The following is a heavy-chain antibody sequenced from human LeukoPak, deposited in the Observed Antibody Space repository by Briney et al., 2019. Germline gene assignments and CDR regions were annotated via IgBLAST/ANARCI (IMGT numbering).Heavy chain of an antibody. V-gene: IGHV3-23*01. CDR1: GFTFSSYA. J-gene: IGHJ4*02. Sequence: GGSLRLSCAASGFTFSSYAMSWVSQAQGKGVEWVSGISGRGDSTYSADSVRGGFTISRDNYKKTLYLQMNSLRAEDTAVYYCAKEVGFYNALTNYFYYCGQGTLVTVSS. D-gene: IGHD1-26*01. CDR2: ISGRGDST. CDR3: AKEVGFYNALTNYFYY.